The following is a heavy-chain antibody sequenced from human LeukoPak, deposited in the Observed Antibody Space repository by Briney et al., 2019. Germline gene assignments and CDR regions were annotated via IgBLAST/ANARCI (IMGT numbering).Heavy chain of an antibody. CDR1: GYTFTGYY. J-gene: IGHJ4*02. D-gene: IGHD6-13*01. CDR2: INPNSGGT. Sequence: ASVKVSCKASGYTFTGYYMHWVRQAPGQGLEWMGWINPNSGGTNYAQKFQGRVTMTRDTSISTAYMELSRLRSDDTAVYYCARVAAAGPSSFDYWGQGTLLTVSS. CDR3: ARVAAAGPSSFDY. V-gene: IGHV1-2*02.